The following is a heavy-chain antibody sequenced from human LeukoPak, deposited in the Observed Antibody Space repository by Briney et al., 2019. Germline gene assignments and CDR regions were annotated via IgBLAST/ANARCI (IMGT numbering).Heavy chain of an antibody. V-gene: IGHV3-11*06. CDR3: ARDRIGHYGSGGFGGMDV. J-gene: IGHJ6*04. CDR1: GFTFSDYY. CDR2: ISSSSSYT. Sequence: PGGSLRLSCAASGFTFSDYYMSWIRQAPGKGLEWVSYISSSSSYTNYADSVKGRFTISRDNAKNSLYLQMNSLRAEDTAEYYCARDRIGHYGSGGFGGMDVWGKGTTVTVSS. D-gene: IGHD3-10*01.